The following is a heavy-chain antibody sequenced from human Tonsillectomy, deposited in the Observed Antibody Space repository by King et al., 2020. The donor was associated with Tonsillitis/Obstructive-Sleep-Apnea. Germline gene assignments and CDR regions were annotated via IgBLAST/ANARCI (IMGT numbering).Heavy chain of an antibody. V-gene: IGHV3-30*18. D-gene: IGHD3-10*01. J-gene: IGHJ3*02. Sequence: VQLVESGGGVVQPGRSLRLSCAASGFTFSSYGMHWVRQAPGKGLEWVAVISYDGSNKYYADSVKGRFTISRDNSKNTLYLQMNSLGAEDTAVYYCANEYYYGSGSYYENPYDAFDIWGQGTMVTVSS. CDR2: ISYDGSNK. CDR3: ANEYYYGSGSYYENPYDAFDI. CDR1: GFTFSSYG.